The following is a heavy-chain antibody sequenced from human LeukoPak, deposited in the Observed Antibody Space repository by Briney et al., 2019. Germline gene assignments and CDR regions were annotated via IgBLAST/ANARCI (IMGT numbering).Heavy chain of an antibody. CDR3: AKDPPGGVTGFDY. Sequence: GGSLRLSCATSGFTFRTYAMSWVRQAPGKGLEWVSTISGSGSSTFYADSVKGRFTISRDNSKNTLYLQMNSLRAEDTAVYYCAKDPPGGVTGFDYWGQGTLVTVSS. V-gene: IGHV3-23*01. CDR2: ISGSGSST. D-gene: IGHD4-23*01. CDR1: GFTFRTYA. J-gene: IGHJ4*02.